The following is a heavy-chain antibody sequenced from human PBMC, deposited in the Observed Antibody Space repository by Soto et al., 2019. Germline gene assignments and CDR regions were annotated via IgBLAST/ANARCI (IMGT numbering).Heavy chain of an antibody. V-gene: IGHV3-74*03. CDR3: ARTTSAFDV. J-gene: IGHJ3*01. CDR2: INNDGSSA. CDR1: GFTFSSLW. D-gene: IGHD1-1*01. Sequence: GGSLRLSCTASGFTFSSLWMHWVRQAPGKGPVWVSRINNDGSSATYADSVRGRFTISRDNAKNTLYLQMNSLKAEDTAVYYCARTTSAFDVWGQGTMVTVSS.